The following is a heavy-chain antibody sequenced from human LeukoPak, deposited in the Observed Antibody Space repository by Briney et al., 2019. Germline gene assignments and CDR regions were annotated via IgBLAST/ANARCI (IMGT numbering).Heavy chain of an antibody. D-gene: IGHD3-3*01. J-gene: IGHJ5*02. CDR1: GGSFSGYY. CDR2: INHSGST. V-gene: IGHV4-34*01. Sequence: SETLSLTCAVYGGSFSGYYWSWIRQPPGKGLEWIGEINHSGSTNYNPSLKSRVTISVDTSKNQFSLKLSSVTAADTAVYYCARGPPRFLEWLPSRLNSFDPWVQGTLVTVSS. CDR3: ARGPPRFLEWLPSRLNSFDP.